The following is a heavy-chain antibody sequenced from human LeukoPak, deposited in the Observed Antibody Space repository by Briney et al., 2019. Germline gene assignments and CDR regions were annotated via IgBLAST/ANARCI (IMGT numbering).Heavy chain of an antibody. J-gene: IGHJ4*02. CDR3: AKGGYGSEIDY. CDR1: GFTFSRYA. V-gene: IGHV3-23*01. D-gene: IGHD3-10*01. CDR2: IGGAGANT. Sequence: AGGSLRLSCAASGFTFSRYALSWVRQAPEKGLEWLSAIGGAGANTYYADSVKGRFTISRDNSQSTLYLQLNSLRAEDTAVYYCAKGGYGSEIDYWGQGTLVTVSS.